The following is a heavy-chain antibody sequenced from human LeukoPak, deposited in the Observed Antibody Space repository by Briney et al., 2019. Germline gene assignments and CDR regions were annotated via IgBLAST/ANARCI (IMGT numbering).Heavy chain of an antibody. Sequence: PGGSLRLSCAASGFTFSSYAMSWVRQAPGKGLEWVSAISGSGGSTYYADSVKGRFTISRDNSKNTLYLQMNSLRAEDTALYYCAKDYGPVDYDSLSLDYWGQGTLVTVSS. J-gene: IGHJ4*02. D-gene: IGHD3-22*01. CDR2: ISGSGGST. V-gene: IGHV3-23*01. CDR3: AKDYGPVDYDSLSLDY. CDR1: GFTFSSYA.